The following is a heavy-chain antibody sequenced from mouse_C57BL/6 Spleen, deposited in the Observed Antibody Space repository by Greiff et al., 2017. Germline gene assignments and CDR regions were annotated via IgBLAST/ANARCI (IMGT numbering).Heavy chain of an antibody. D-gene: IGHD1-1*01. Sequence: VQLQQPGAELVKPGASVKLSCKASGYTFTSYWMQWVKQRPGQGLEWIGEIDPSDSYTNYNQKFKGKATLTVDTSSSTAYMQLSSLTSEDSAVYYSARGIYYGSSYFDYWGQGTTLTVSS. CDR3: ARGIYYGSSYFDY. J-gene: IGHJ2*01. V-gene: IGHV1-50*01. CDR1: GYTFTSYW. CDR2: IDPSDSYT.